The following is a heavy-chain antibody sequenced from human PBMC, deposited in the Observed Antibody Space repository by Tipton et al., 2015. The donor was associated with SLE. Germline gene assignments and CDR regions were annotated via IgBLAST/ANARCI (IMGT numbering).Heavy chain of an antibody. D-gene: IGHD6-19*01. CDR2: IYASGST. J-gene: IGHJ6*03. Sequence: TLSLTCTVSGGSVSSSSKYWAWIRQSAGKGLEWIGRIYASGSTDYNPSLQSRATISVDTSKNQFSLKVRSVTAADTAVYYCARGWPQWLGRFYYYYMDVWGKGATVTVSS. CDR3: ARGWPQWLGRFYYYYMDV. V-gene: IGHV4-61*02. CDR1: GGSVSSSSKY.